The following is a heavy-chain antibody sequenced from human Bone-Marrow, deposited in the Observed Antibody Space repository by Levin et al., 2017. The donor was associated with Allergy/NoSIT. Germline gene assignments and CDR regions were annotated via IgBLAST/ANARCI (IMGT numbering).Heavy chain of an antibody. J-gene: IGHJ5*02. V-gene: IGHV4-59*01. CDR3: AKLIPGGGSNWFDP. CDR1: GGSISGYY. CDR2: FFSSGTS. D-gene: IGHD3-10*01. Sequence: GSLRLSCTVSGGSISGYYWTWIRQPPGKGMEWIGHFFSSGTSNYNPSLKSRVTVSLDKSNNQLSLKLTSVTAADTAIYYCAKLIPGGGSNWFDPWGQGILVTVSS.